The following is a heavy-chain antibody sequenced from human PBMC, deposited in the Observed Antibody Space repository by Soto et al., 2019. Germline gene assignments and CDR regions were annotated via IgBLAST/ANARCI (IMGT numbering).Heavy chain of an antibody. CDR3: ATAGSYRFEY. Sequence: GFLRLSCAASGLTLGTYWVHWVRQAPGKGLVWVSRINPDGSNTNYADSVKGRFTISRDNAKNTLYLQMNGLRAEDTAVYYCATAGSYRFEYWGQGTLVTVSS. D-gene: IGHD1-26*01. J-gene: IGHJ4*02. V-gene: IGHV3-74*01. CDR2: INPDGSNT. CDR1: GLTLGTYW.